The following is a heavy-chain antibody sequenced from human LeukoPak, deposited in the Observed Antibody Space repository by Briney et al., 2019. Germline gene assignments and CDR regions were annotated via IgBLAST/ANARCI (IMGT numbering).Heavy chain of an antibody. D-gene: IGHD2-21*02. CDR1: GGSFSSYA. CDR3: AREPLGCGGDCHFDY. CDR2: IIPIYDAS. V-gene: IGHV1-69*05. Sequence: SVTVSCKASGGSFSSYAFSWMRQAPGKGLEWMGRIIPIYDASDYAQMFQGRVSITTDESTNTVHMEVSSLTFEDTAVYYCAREPLGCGGDCHFDYWGQGTLVTVSS. J-gene: IGHJ4*02.